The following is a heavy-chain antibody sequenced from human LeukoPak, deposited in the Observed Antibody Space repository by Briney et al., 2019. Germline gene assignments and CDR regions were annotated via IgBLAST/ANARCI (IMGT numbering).Heavy chain of an antibody. J-gene: IGHJ4*02. CDR1: GFTFDDYG. CDR3: ASESGYSSSWYGLVY. V-gene: IGHV3-20*04. Sequence: RPGGSLRLPCAASGFTFDDYGMSWVRQAPGKGLEWVSGINWNGGSTGYADSVKGRFTISRDNAKNSLYLQMNSLRAEDTALYYCASESGYSSSWYGLVYWGQGTLVTVSS. CDR2: INWNGGST. D-gene: IGHD6-13*01.